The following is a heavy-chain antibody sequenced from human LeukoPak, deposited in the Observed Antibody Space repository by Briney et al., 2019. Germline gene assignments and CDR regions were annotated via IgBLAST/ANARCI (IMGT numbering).Heavy chain of an antibody. J-gene: IGHJ3*02. CDR1: GGSSNSGGYY. V-gene: IGHV4-31*03. CDR2: IYYSGFT. Sequence: SETLSLTCTVSGGSSNSGGYYWSWIRQHPGKGLEWIGYIYYSGFTYYNPSLKSRVTISLDTSKNQFSLNLSSVTAADTAVYYCAGPWWGAFDIWGQGTLVTVSS. D-gene: IGHD2-8*02. CDR3: AGPWWGAFDI.